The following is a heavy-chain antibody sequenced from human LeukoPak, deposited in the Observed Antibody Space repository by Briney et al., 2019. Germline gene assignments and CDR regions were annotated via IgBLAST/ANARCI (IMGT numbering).Heavy chain of an antibody. V-gene: IGHV3-9*01. CDR1: EFTFDDYA. CDR2: ISWNSGSI. J-gene: IGHJ4*02. D-gene: IGHD6-19*01. Sequence: PGGSLRLSCAASEFTFDDYAMHWVRQAPGKGLEWVSGISWNSGSIAYADSVKGRFTISRDNAKNSLYLQMNSLRAEDTALYHCAKDVGGFAVASGAFDYWGQGTLVTVSS. CDR3: AKDVGGFAVASGAFDY.